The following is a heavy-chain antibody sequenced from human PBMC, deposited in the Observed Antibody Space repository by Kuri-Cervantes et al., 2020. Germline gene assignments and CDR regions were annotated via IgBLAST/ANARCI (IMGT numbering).Heavy chain of an antibody. D-gene: IGHD3-10*01. V-gene: IGHV1-69*06. Sequence: SVKVSCKASGGTFSSYAISWVRQAPGQGLEWMGGIIPIFGTANYAQKFQGRVTITADKPTSTAYMELSSLRSEDTAVYYCARDNVSGGGGHGWGQGTLVTVSS. CDR2: IIPIFGTA. J-gene: IGHJ4*02. CDR3: ARDNVSGGGGHG. CDR1: GGTFSSYA.